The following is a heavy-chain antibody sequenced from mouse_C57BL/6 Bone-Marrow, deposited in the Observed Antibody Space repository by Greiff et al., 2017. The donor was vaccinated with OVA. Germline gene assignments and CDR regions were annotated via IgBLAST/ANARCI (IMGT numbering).Heavy chain of an antibody. CDR3: TPFITTVVATNYYAMDY. J-gene: IGHJ4*01. D-gene: IGHD1-1*01. CDR1: GFNIKDDY. CDR2: IDPENGDT. V-gene: IGHV14-4*01. Sequence: VQLQQSGAELVRPGASVKLSCTASGFNIKDDYMHWVKQRPEQGLEWIGWIDPENGDTEYASKFQGKATITADTSSNTAYLQRSSLTSEDTAVYYCTPFITTVVATNYYAMDYWGQGTSVTVSS.